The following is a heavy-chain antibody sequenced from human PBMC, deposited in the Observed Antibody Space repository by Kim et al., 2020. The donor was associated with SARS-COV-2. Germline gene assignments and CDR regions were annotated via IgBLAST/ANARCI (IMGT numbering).Heavy chain of an antibody. CDR1: GFTFSDYY. V-gene: IGHV3-11*01. CDR2: IGSSGRTT. CDR3: ARDRRTDSLWGGYYFDY. D-gene: IGHD3-16*01. J-gene: IGHJ4*02. Sequence: GGSLRLSCAASGFTFSDYYMSWIRQAPGRGLEWVSYIGSSGRTTSYADSVKGRFTISRDNAKNSLYLQMNSLRAEDTALYYCARDRRTDSLWGGYYFDYWGQGTLVTVSS.